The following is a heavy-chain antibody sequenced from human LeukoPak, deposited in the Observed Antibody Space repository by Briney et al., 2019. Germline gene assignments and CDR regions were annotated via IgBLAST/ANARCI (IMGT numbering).Heavy chain of an antibody. Sequence: PSETLSLTCTVSGGSISSYYWSWIRQPPGKGLEWIGYIYYSGSTNYNPSLKSRVTISVDTSKNQFSLKLSSVTAADTAVYYCARLGPLWYYDILTGRYYFDYWGQGTLVTVSS. CDR3: ARLGPLWYYDILTGRYYFDY. V-gene: IGHV4-59*01. D-gene: IGHD3-9*01. J-gene: IGHJ4*02. CDR2: IYYSGST. CDR1: GGSISSYY.